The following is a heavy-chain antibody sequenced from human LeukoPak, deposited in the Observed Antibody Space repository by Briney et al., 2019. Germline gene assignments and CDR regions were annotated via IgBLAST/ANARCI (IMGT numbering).Heavy chain of an antibody. CDR3: ARLFRNWSDGGVDQ. J-gene: IGHJ4*02. CDR1: GYTFTKYW. V-gene: IGHV5-51*01. Sequence: GESLKISCEASGYTFTKYWIGWVRPMPGKGLEWMGIIYPGDSDIRYSPSLEGQVTISADKSITTAYLQWSSLKTSDTATYYCARLFRNWSDGGVDQWGQGTLVTVSS. CDR2: IYPGDSDI. D-gene: IGHD1-1*01.